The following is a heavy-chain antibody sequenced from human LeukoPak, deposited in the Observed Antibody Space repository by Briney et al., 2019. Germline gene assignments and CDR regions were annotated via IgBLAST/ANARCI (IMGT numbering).Heavy chain of an antibody. CDR2: IYYSGST. CDR3: ARHRRVVPAATGFDP. V-gene: IGHV4-59*01. D-gene: IGHD2-2*01. J-gene: IGHJ5*02. Sequence: PSETLSLTCAVYGGSFSGYYWSWIRQPPGKGLEWIGYIYYSGSTNYNPSLKSRVTISVDTSKNQFSLKLSSVTAADTAVYYCARHRRVVPAATGFDPWGQGTLVTVSS. CDR1: GGSFSGYY.